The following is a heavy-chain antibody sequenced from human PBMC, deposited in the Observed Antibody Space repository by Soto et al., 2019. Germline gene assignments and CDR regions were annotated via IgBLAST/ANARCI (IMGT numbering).Heavy chain of an antibody. J-gene: IGHJ5*02. D-gene: IGHD6-13*01. CDR3: AKKGGIAAPKNWFDP. CDR2: ISYDGSNK. V-gene: IGHV3-30*18. Sequence: GGSLRLSCAASGFTFSSYGRHWVRQAPGKGLEWVAVISYDGSNKYYADSVKGRFTISRDNSKNTLYLQMNSLRAEDTAVYYCAKKGGIAAPKNWFDPWGQGTLVTVSS. CDR1: GFTFSSYG.